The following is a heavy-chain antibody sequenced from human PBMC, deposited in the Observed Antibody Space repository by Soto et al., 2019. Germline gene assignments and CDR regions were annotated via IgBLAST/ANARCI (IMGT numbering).Heavy chain of an antibody. D-gene: IGHD2-2*01. J-gene: IGHJ5*02. Sequence: QVQLVQSGAEVKKPGASVKVSCKASGYTFTSYGISWVRQAPGQGLEWMGWISAYNGNTNYAQKLQGRVTMTTDTATSTAYMELRSLRSDDTAVYYCARVKYQLPPDNWFDPWGQGTLVTVSS. CDR3: ARVKYQLPPDNWFDP. CDR1: GYTFTSYG. CDR2: ISAYNGNT. V-gene: IGHV1-18*01.